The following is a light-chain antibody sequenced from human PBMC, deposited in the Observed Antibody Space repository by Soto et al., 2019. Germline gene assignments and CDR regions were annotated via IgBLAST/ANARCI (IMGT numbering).Light chain of an antibody. V-gene: IGKV1-17*01. Sequence: DIQMTQSPSSLSASVGDRVTISCRASQGIGNDLGWYQQKPGKAPKRLIYAASSLQSGVSSRFSGSGSGTEFTLTISSLQPEDFATYYCQQFNSYPPTFGGGTKVDI. CDR2: AAS. CDR3: QQFNSYPPT. J-gene: IGKJ4*01. CDR1: QGIGND.